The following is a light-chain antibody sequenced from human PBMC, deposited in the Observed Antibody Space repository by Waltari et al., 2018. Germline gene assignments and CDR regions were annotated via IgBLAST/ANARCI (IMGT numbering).Light chain of an antibody. CDR3: QSYDSSLRCWV. J-gene: IGLJ3*02. V-gene: IGLV1-40*01. Sequence: QSVLTQPPSVSGAPGQRVTISCTGSSSNFGAGHDVHWYQQLPGTATKLLLYANIHRPSGVPGRFAGSKSGTSASLAITGLQAEDEADYSCQSYDSSLRCWVFGGGTKLTVL. CDR2: ANI. CDR1: SSNFGAGHD.